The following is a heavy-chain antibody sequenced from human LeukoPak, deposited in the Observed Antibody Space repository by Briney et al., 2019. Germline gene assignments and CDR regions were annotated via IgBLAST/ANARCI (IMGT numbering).Heavy chain of an antibody. CDR3: ARVQFLEWLPTVDY. V-gene: IGHV4-30-2*01. CDR1: GGSISSGGYY. CDR2: IYHSGST. J-gene: IGHJ4*02. D-gene: IGHD3-3*01. Sequence: PSETLSLTCTVSGGSISSGGYYWRWIRQPPGKGLEWIGYIYHSGSTYYNPSLKSRVTISVDRSKNQFSLKLSSVTAADTAVYYCARVQFLEWLPTVDYWGQGTLVTVSS.